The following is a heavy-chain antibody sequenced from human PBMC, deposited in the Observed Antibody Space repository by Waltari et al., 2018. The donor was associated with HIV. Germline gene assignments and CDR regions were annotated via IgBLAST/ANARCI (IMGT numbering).Heavy chain of an antibody. CDR1: GFTFTHYW. D-gene: IGHD1-26*01. CDR2: IKDDGSEK. V-gene: IGHV3-7*01. Sequence: EVQLMESGVGFVQSGGSLSLSCAVPGFTFTHYWRSWVRQTPGKGLEWVAYIKDDGSEKYYMGSVKGRFTISRDNAKNSMFLQMNSLRAEDTAVYYCARIGTFPHNYAIDFWGQGTTVTVSS. J-gene: IGHJ6*02. CDR3: ARIGTFPHNYAIDF.